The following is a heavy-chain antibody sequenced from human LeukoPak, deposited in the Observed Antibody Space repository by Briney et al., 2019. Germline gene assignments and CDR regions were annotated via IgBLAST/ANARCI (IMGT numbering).Heavy chain of an antibody. J-gene: IGHJ6*03. CDR3: ARAITGTSYYYYMDV. CDR2: IYTSGST. Sequence: PSETLSLTCTVSGGSISSYYWSWIRQPPGKGLEWIGYIYTSGSTNYNPSLKSRVTISVDTSKNQFSLKLSSVTVADTAVYYCARAITGTSYYYYMDVWGKGTTVTVSS. D-gene: IGHD1-7*01. CDR1: GGSISSYY. V-gene: IGHV4-4*09.